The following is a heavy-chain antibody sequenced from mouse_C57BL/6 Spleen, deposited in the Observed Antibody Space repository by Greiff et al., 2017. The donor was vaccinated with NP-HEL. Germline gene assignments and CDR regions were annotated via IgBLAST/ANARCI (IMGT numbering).Heavy chain of an antibody. J-gene: IGHJ4*01. CDR1: GYTFTDYN. Sequence: EVQLQQSGPELVKPGASVKIPCKASGYTFTDYNMDWVKQSHGKSLEWIGDINPNNGGTIYNQKFKGKATLTVDKSSSTAYMELRSLTSEDTAVYYCARRGDWLLRAMDYWGQGTSVTVSS. D-gene: IGHD2-3*01. CDR3: ARRGDWLLRAMDY. CDR2: INPNNGGT. V-gene: IGHV1-18*01.